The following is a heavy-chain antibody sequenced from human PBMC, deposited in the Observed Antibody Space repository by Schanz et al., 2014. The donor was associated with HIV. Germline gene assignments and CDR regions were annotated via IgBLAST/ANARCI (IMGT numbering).Heavy chain of an antibody. J-gene: IGHJ4*02. CDR1: GLTFSTYA. CDR2: ISGSGLST. D-gene: IGHD3-10*01. CDR3: VRETSSGVDYFDY. Sequence: EVQLLESGGGLVQPGGSLRLSCEASGLTFSTYAMSWVRQAPGKGLEWVSVISGSGLSTYYADSVKGRFTISRDNANNSVYLQMNSLRGEDTAVYYCVRETSSGVDYFDYWGQGTLVTVSS. V-gene: IGHV3-23*01.